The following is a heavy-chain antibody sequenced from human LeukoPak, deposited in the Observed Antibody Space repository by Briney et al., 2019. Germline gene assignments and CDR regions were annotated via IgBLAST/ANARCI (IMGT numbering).Heavy chain of an antibody. Sequence: GGSLRLSCAASGFNFNNHNMNWVRQAPGKGLQWVSYISGSGDAIFYAESVQGRFTISRDNAKNSVYLQTNSLRAEDTAVYYCARTYGSGSLDYGGQGTLVTVSS. CDR3: ARTYGSGSLDY. D-gene: IGHD2-15*01. J-gene: IGHJ4*02. CDR2: ISGSGDAI. V-gene: IGHV3-48*01. CDR1: GFNFNNHN.